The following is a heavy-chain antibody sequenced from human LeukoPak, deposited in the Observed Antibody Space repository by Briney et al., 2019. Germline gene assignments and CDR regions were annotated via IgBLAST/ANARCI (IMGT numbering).Heavy chain of an antibody. V-gene: IGHV4-30-2*01. Sequence: SETLSLTCAVSGGSTSSGGYSWSWIRQPPGKGLEWIGYIYHSGSTYYNPSLKSRVTISVDRSKNQFSLKLSSVTAADTAVYYCAREGNWFDPWGQGTLVTVSS. J-gene: IGHJ5*02. CDR1: GGSTSSGGYS. CDR2: IYHSGST. CDR3: AREGNWFDP.